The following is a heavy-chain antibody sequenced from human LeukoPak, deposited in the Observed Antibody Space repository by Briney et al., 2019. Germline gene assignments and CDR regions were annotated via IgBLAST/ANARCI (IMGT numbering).Heavy chain of an antibody. CDR2: ITSYSSTI. V-gene: IGHV3-48*01. Sequence: GGSLRLSCAASGFPFSSYSMNWARQAPGRGLEWVSYITSYSSTIYYADSVKGRFTISRDNSKNTLYLQMNSLRAEDTAVYYCAKATITMVRGVSFYYYYYMDVRGKGTTVTISS. CDR3: AKATITMVRGVSFYYYYYMDV. CDR1: GFPFSSYS. D-gene: IGHD3-10*01. J-gene: IGHJ6*03.